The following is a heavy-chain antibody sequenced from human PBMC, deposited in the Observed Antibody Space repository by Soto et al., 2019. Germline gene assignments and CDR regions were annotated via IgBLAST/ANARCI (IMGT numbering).Heavy chain of an antibody. D-gene: IGHD2-2*01. J-gene: IGHJ6*03. CDR1: GFTFSSYA. CDR3: AKDLSYCSSTSCPYYYYYYYMDV. Sequence: PGGSLRLSCAASGFTFSSYAMSWVRQAPGKGLEWVSAISGSGGSTYYADSVKGRFTISRDNSKNTLYLQMNSLRAEDTAVYYCAKDLSYCSSTSCPYYYYYYYMDVWGKGTTVTVSS. V-gene: IGHV3-23*01. CDR2: ISGSGGST.